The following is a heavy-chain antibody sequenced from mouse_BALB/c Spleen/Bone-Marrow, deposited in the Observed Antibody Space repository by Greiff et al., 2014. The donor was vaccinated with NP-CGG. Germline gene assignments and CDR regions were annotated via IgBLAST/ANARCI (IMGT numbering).Heavy chain of an antibody. J-gene: IGHJ4*01. V-gene: IGHV14-3*02. CDR2: IDPANGNT. Sequence: VQLQQSGAELVKPGASVKLSCTASGFNIKDTYMHWVKQRPEQGLEWIGRIDPANGNTKYDPKFQGKATITADTSSNTAYLQLSSLTSEYTAVYYGARWKYYAMDYWGQGTSVTVSS. CDR3: ARWKYYAMDY. CDR1: GFNIKDTY.